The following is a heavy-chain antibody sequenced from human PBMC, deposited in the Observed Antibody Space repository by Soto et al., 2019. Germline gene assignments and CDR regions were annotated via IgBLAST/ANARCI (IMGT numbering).Heavy chain of an antibody. Sequence: LRLSCAASGFTFSSYAMSWVRQAPGKGLEWVSAISGSGGSTYYADSVKGRFTISRDNSKNTLYLQMNSLRAEDTAVYYCAKTLGYCSSTSCWFDPWGQGTLVTVSS. J-gene: IGHJ5*02. CDR2: ISGSGGST. CDR1: GFTFSSYA. D-gene: IGHD2-2*01. CDR3: AKTLGYCSSTSCWFDP. V-gene: IGHV3-23*01.